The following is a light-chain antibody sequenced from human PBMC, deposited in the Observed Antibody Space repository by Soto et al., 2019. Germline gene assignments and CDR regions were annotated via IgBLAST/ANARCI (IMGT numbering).Light chain of an antibody. CDR3: QQYNSYSS. V-gene: IGKV1-5*03. CDR1: QSISSW. Sequence: DIQMTQSPSTLSASVGDRVTITCRASQSISSWLAWYQQKPGKAPKLLIYKASSLESGVPSRFSGSGYGTKFTLTISSLQPDDFATYYCQQYNSYSSFGQGTKVEIK. CDR2: KAS. J-gene: IGKJ1*01.